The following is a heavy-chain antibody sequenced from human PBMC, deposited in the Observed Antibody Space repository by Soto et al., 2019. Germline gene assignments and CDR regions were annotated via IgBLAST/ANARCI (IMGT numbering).Heavy chain of an antibody. D-gene: IGHD6-19*01. J-gene: IGHJ4*02. CDR3: TAPGIAVAGNDY. V-gene: IGHV3-73*02. Sequence: EVQLVESGGGLVQPGGSLKLSCAASGFTFSGSAMHWVRQASGKGLEWVGRIRSKANSYATAYAASVKGRFTISRDDSKNTAYLQMNSLKTEDTAVYYCTAPGIAVAGNDYWGQGTLVTVSS. CDR2: IRSKANSYAT. CDR1: GFTFSGSA.